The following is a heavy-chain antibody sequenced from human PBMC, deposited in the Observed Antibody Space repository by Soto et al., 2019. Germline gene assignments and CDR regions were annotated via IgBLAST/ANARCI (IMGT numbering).Heavy chain of an antibody. D-gene: IGHD6-13*01. J-gene: IGHJ5*02. CDR2: IVVGSGNT. CDR3: AAETCEGSSCSFDP. V-gene: IGHV1-58*02. CDR1: GFTFTSSA. Sequence: ASVKVSCKASGFTFTSSAMQWVRQARGQRLEWIGWIVVGSGNTNYAQKFQERVTITRDMSTSTAYMELSSLRSEDTAVYYCAAETCEGSSCSFDPWGQGTLVTVSS.